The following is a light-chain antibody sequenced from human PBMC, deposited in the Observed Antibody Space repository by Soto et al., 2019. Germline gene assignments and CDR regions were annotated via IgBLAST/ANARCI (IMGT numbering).Light chain of an antibody. J-gene: IGKJ5*01. CDR3: QQYGNSPPET. CDR2: GAS. Sequence: EIVLTQSPGTLSLSPGERATLSCRASQSVSSNYLAWYQQKPGQAPRLLIYGASSRATGIPDMFSRSGSGTDSPLTINSLEPEDLAVYYCQQYGNSPPETFGQGTRLEIK. CDR1: QSVSSNY. V-gene: IGKV3-20*01.